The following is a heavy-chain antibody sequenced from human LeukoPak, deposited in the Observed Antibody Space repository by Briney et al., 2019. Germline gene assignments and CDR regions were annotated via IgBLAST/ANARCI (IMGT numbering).Heavy chain of an antibody. CDR1: GFTFSSYA. Sequence: PGGSLRLSCAASGFTFSSYAMSWVRQAPGKGLEWVSAISGSGGSTYYADSVKGRFTISRDNSKNTLYLQMNSLRAEDTAVYYCAKVKDSGGSGISQYFQHWGQGTLVTVSS. J-gene: IGHJ1*01. CDR2: ISGSGGST. CDR3: AKVKDSGGSGISQYFQH. V-gene: IGHV3-23*01. D-gene: IGHD3-10*01.